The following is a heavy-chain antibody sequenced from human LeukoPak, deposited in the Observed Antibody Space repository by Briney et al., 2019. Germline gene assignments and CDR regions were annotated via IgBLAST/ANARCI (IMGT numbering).Heavy chain of an antibody. CDR1: GYTFTGYY. Sequence: GASVKVSCKASGYTFTGYYMHWVRQAPGQGLEWMEWINPNSGGTNYAQKFQGRVTMTRDTSISTAYMELSRLRSDDTAVYYCARTYYDFWRDYYYYYGMDVWGQGTTVTVSS. V-gene: IGHV1-2*02. D-gene: IGHD3-3*01. J-gene: IGHJ6*02. CDR2: INPNSGGT. CDR3: ARTYYDFWRDYYYYYGMDV.